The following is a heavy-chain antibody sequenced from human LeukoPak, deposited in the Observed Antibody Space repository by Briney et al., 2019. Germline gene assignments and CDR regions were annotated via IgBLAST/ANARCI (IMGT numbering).Heavy chain of an antibody. Sequence: PGGSLRLSCAASGFTFSSYSMNWVRQAPGKGLEWVSSISSSSSHIYYADSVKGRFTISRDNAKNSLYLQMNSLRAEDTAVYYCARDTVGVTDYWGQGTLVTVSS. V-gene: IGHV3-21*01. CDR1: GFTFSSYS. D-gene: IGHD1-26*01. CDR2: ISSSSSHI. J-gene: IGHJ4*02. CDR3: ARDTVGVTDY.